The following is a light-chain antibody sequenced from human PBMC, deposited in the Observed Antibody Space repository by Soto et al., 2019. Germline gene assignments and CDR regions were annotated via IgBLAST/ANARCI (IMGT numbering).Light chain of an antibody. CDR1: QSVSTNY. CDR3: HQYGSTPFT. CDR2: GAS. J-gene: IGKJ3*01. V-gene: IGKV3-20*01. Sequence: EIVLTQSPGTLSLSPGDRATLSCRASQSVSTNYLAWYQQKLGQAPRLLIYGASSRATGIPDRFCGNGSGTDFTLTISRLEPEDFAVYYCHQYGSTPFTFGPGTKVDIK.